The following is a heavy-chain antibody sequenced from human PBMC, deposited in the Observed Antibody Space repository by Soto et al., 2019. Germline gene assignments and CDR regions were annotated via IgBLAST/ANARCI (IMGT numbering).Heavy chain of an antibody. CDR3: ATDSRLLSTIMDV. Sequence: ASVKVSCKVSGYALTELSMHWVRQAPGKGLEWMGGFDPEDGETIYAQKFQGRVTMTEDTSTDTAYMELSSLRSEDTAVYYCATDSRLLSTIMDVWGQGTTVTVSS. CDR2: FDPEDGET. D-gene: IGHD5-12*01. J-gene: IGHJ6*02. CDR1: GYALTELS. V-gene: IGHV1-24*01.